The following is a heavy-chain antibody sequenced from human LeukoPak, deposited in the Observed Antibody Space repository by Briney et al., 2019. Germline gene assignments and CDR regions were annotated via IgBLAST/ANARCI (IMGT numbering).Heavy chain of an antibody. D-gene: IGHD3-10*01. V-gene: IGHV3-23*01. CDR1: GFTFSNYA. J-gene: IGHJ4*02. Sequence: GGSLRLSCAASGFTFSNYAMNWVRQSPGKGLEWVSLISGSGDRTYYADSVKGRFTISRDNSKNTLYLQMNSLRAEDTAVYYCARDPYGSGSYFYWGQGTLVTVSS. CDR2: ISGSGDRT. CDR3: ARDPYGSGSYFY.